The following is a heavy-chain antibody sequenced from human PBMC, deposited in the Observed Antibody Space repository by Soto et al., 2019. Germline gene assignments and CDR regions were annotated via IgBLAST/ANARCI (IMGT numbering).Heavy chain of an antibody. D-gene: IGHD3-10*01. V-gene: IGHV3-23*01. J-gene: IGHJ4*02. Sequence: EVQLLESGGGLVQPGGSLRLSCAASGFTFSSYAMSWVRQAPGKGLEWVSAISGSGGSTYYADSVKGRFTISRDNSKNTLYLQMNSLRAEDTAVYYCAKDERIMVRGGIIRGFDYWGQGTLVTGSS. CDR2: ISGSGGST. CDR3: AKDERIMVRGGIIRGFDY. CDR1: GFTFSSYA.